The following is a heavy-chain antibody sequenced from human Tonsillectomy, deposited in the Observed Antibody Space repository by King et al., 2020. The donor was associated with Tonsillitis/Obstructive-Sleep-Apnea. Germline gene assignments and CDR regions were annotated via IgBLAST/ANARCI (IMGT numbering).Heavy chain of an antibody. CDR1: GYTFTNYG. J-gene: IGHJ4*02. Sequence: QLVQSGTEVKEPGASVKVACKPSGYTFTNYGVTWVRQAPGQGLEWMGWVSAYDGNTNYAQKLQDRVTMTTDTSTSTAYMELRSLKSDDTAFYYCARGEGGYSHVVGTDYWGQGTLVTVSS. CDR3: ARGEGGYSHVVGTDY. V-gene: IGHV1-18*01. D-gene: IGHD5-18*01. CDR2: VSAYDGNT.